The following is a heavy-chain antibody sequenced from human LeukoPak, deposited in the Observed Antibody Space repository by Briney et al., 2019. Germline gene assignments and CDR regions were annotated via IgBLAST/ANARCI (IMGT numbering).Heavy chain of an antibody. D-gene: IGHD3-22*01. CDR3: ARAFSSGSGSY. J-gene: IGHJ4*02. CDR2: ISSSSSYI. CDR1: GFTFSSYS. Sequence: GGSLRLSCAASGFTFSSYSMNWVRQAPGKGLEWVSSISSSSSYIYYADSVKGRFTISRDNAKNSLYLRMNSLRAEDTAVYYCARAFSSGSGSYWGQGTLVTVSS. V-gene: IGHV3-21*01.